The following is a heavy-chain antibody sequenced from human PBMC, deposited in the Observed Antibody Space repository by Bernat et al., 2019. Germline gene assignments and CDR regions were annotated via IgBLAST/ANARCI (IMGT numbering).Heavy chain of an antibody. V-gene: IGHV3-11*01. CDR3: ARSRPEYYFDY. CDR2: ISNSGSNI. J-gene: IGHJ4*02. CDR1: GFTFSDYY. Sequence: QVQLVESGGGLVKPGGSLRLYCAASGFTFSDYYMGWVRQAPGKGLEWVSYISNSGSNIYYADSVRGRFTISRDNAKNSLYLQMNSLRAEDTAVYYCARSRPEYYFDYWGQGTLVTVS.